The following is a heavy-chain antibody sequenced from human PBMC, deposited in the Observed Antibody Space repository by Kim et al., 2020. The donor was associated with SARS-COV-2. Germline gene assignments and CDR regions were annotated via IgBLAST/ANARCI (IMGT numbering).Heavy chain of an antibody. V-gene: IGHV4-59*13. Sequence: SETLSLTCTVSGGSISSYYWSWIRQPPGKGLEWIGYIYYSGSTNYNPSLKSRVTISVDTSKNQFSLKLSSVTAADTAVYYCARDRLVVVPAAPHYYYYGMDVWGQGTTVTVSS. CDR3: ARDRLVVVPAAPHYYYYGMDV. CDR2: IYYSGST. J-gene: IGHJ6*02. D-gene: IGHD2-2*01. CDR1: GGSISSYY.